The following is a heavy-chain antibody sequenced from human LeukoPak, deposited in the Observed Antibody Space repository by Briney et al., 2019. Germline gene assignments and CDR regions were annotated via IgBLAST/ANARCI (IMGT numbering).Heavy chain of an antibody. CDR2: INHSGST. J-gene: IGHJ4*02. Sequence: PSETLSLTCAVYGGSFSGYYWSWIRQPPGKGLEWIGEINHSGSTNYNPSLKSRVTISVDTSKNQFSLKLSSVTAADTAVYYCARGPRITMVRGVHPIDYWGQGTLVTVSS. V-gene: IGHV4-34*01. CDR1: GGSFSGYY. D-gene: IGHD3-10*01. CDR3: ARGPRITMVRGVHPIDY.